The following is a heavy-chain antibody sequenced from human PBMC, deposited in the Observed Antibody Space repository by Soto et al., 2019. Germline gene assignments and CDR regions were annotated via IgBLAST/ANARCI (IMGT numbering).Heavy chain of an antibody. J-gene: IGHJ6*02. Sequence: PGGSLRLSCAASGFTFSSYSMNWVRQAPGKGLEWVSYISSSSSTIYYADSVKGRFTISRDNAKNTLYLQMNSLRAEDTAVYYCAKGGVEVRYYYYGMDVWGQGTTVTVSS. V-gene: IGHV3-48*01. D-gene: IGHD1-26*01. CDR3: AKGGVEVRYYYYGMDV. CDR2: ISSSSSTI. CDR1: GFTFSSYS.